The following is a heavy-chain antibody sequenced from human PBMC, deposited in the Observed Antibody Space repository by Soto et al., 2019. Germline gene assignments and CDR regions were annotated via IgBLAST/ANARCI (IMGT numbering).Heavy chain of an antibody. J-gene: IGHJ6*01. CDR2: VSPYSGNT. V-gene: IGHV1-18*01. CDR3: ATVDNYVTPIPQDG. Sequence: QVQLVQSGDEVRKPGSSVKVSCKASGYIFVNYGIAWVRQAPGQGLEWRGWVSPYSGNTHYASKVQGRLTMTTVTCTGSAYMDLGSLTSDATAVYYCATVDNYVTPIPQDGWWQGTTVTVSS. D-gene: IGHD3-16*01. CDR1: GYIFVNYG.